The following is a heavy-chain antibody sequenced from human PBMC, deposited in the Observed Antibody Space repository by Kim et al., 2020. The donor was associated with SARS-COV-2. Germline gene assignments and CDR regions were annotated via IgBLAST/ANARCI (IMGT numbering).Heavy chain of an antibody. D-gene: IGHD3-16*02. V-gene: IGHV1-69*01. J-gene: IGHJ4*02. Sequence: VKVSCKASGGTFSSYAISWVRQAPGQGLEWMGGIIPIFGTANYAQKFQGRVTITADESTSTAYMELSSLRSEDTAVYYCARDLGYDYVWGSYRLDYWGQGTLVTVSS. CDR3: ARDLGYDYVWGSYRLDY. CDR2: IIPIFGTA. CDR1: GGTFSSYA.